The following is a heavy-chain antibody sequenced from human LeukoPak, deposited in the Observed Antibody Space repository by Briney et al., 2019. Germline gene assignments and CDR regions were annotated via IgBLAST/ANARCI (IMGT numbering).Heavy chain of an antibody. J-gene: IGHJ4*02. V-gene: IGHV3-23*01. Sequence: GGSLRLSCAASGFTFSSYAMSWVRQAPGEGLEWVSTIGDTTYYADSVKGRFTISRDNSKNTLYLQMNSLRVEDTAVYYCAKDPPRAAWFSADYTNYGDWGQGTLVTVSS. D-gene: IGHD4-11*01. CDR3: AKDPPRAAWFSADYTNYGD. CDR1: GFTFSSYA. CDR2: IGDTT.